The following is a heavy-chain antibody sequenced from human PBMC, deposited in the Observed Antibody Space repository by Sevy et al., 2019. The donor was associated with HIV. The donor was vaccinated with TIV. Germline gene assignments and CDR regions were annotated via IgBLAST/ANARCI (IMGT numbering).Heavy chain of an antibody. CDR3: ARDKFGGYSTGHNNGYYYDGMDV. CDR2: ISYDGSNK. J-gene: IGHJ6*02. V-gene: IGHV3-30*04. CDR1: GFTFSSYA. D-gene: IGHD2-8*02. Sequence: GGSLRLSCAASGFTFSSYAMHWVRQAPGKGLEWVAVISYDGSNKYYADSVKGRFTISRDNSKNTLYLQMNSLRAEDTAVYYCARDKFGGYSTGHNNGYYYDGMDVWGQGTTVTVSS.